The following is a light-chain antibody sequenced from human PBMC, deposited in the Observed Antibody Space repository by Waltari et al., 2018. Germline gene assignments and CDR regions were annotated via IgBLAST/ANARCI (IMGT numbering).Light chain of an antibody. CDR2: DVT. CDR3: RSFTSTSTYV. V-gene: IGLV2-14*01. J-gene: IGLJ1*01. Sequence: QSALTQPASVSASPGQSITISCTGTSSDVGGYDYDSWYQQHPGKAPKLLIYDVTKRPSGISYRFSGSKSGNTASLAISGLQPDDEGHYYCRSFTSTSTYVFGIGTKVTVL. CDR1: SSDVGGYDY.